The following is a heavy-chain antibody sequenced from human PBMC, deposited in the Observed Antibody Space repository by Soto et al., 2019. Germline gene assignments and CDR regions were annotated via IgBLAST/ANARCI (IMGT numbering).Heavy chain of an antibody. J-gene: IGHJ6*03. CDR1: GGSISSYY. CDR3: ARVKAESYYYYYYMDV. Sequence: SETLSLTCTVSGGSISSYYWSWIRQPPGKGLEWIGYIYYSGSTNYNPSLKSRVTISVDTSKNQFSLKLSSVTAADTAVYYCARVKAESYYYYYYMDVWGKGTTVTVAS. V-gene: IGHV4-59*01. CDR2: IYYSGST.